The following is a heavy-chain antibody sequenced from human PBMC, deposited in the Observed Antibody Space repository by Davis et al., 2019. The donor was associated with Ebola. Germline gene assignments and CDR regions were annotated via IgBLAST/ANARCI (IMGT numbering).Heavy chain of an antibody. Sequence: GESLKISCKGCGKRETSYWIGWVRPLPGKVLEWMGIIYPGDSDTRYSPSFQGQVTISADKSISTAYLQWSSLKATDTAIYYCARRLNSYGYLVDFWGQGTLFPLSS. J-gene: IGHJ4*02. V-gene: IGHV5-51*01. CDR2: IYPGDSDT. CDR3: ARRLNSYGYLVDF. D-gene: IGHD5-18*01. CDR1: GKRETSYW.